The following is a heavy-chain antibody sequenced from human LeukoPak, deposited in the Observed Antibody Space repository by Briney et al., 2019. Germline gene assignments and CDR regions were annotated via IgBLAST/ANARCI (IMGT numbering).Heavy chain of an antibody. D-gene: IGHD4/OR15-4a*01. CDR3: ARDRVRGNANSYFDY. V-gene: IGHV4-61*01. Sequence: SETLSLTCTASGGSVSSGTYYWSWIRQPPGKGLEWIGYIYYSGSTNYNPSLKSRVTISIDTSKNQFSLKLSSVTAADTAVYYCARDRVRGNANSYFDYWGQGTLVTVSS. CDR1: GGSVSSGTYY. CDR2: IYYSGST. J-gene: IGHJ4*02.